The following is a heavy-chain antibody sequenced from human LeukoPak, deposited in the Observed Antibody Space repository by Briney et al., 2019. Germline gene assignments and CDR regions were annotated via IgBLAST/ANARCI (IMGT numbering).Heavy chain of an antibody. V-gene: IGHV4-34*01. J-gene: IGHJ4*02. Sequence: SETLSLTCAVYGGSFSGYYWSWIRQPPGKGLEWIGEINHIGSTNYNPSLKSRVTISVDTSKNQFSLKLSSVTAADTAVYYCARGHIRRVFTGSGSSPFDYWGQGTLVTVSS. CDR2: INHIGST. CDR3: ARGHIRRVFTGSGSSPFDY. D-gene: IGHD3-10*01. CDR1: GGSFSGYY.